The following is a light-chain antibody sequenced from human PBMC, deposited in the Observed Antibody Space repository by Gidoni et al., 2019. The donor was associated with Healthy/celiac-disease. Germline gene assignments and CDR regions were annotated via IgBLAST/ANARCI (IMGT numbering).Light chain of an antibody. V-gene: IGKV4-1*01. CDR1: KSVLYSSNNTNY. Sequence: DIVMTQSPDSLAVSLGERATINCKSSKSVLYSSNNTNYLAWYQQKPGQPPKLLIYWASTRESGVPDRFSGSGSGTDFTLTISSLQAEDVAVYYCQQYYSTPWTFXQXTKVEIK. CDR3: QQYYSTPWT. J-gene: IGKJ1*01. CDR2: WAS.